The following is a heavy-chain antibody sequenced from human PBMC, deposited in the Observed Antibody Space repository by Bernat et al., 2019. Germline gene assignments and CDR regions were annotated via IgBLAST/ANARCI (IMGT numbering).Heavy chain of an antibody. D-gene: IGHD4-23*01. J-gene: IGHJ4*02. CDR2: INPNSGGT. CDR3: VRGGTTLVTPRSFFFDF. Sequence: QVQLVQSGAEVKKPGALVKVSCKASGYTFSGYYIHWVRQAPVQGLEWMGWINPNSGGTNYPHEFQGRVTMTRDTSISTVYMELSRLRSDDTAVYYCVRGGTTLVTPRSFFFDFWGQGTLLTVSS. V-gene: IGHV1-2*02. CDR1: GYTFSGYY.